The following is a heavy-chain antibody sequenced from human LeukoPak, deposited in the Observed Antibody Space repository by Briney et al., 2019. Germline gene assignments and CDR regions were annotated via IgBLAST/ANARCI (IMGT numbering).Heavy chain of an antibody. Sequence: ASVKVSCKASGYTFTGYYMHWVRQAPGQGLEWMGWINPNSGGTNYAQKFQGWVTMTRDTSISTAYMELSRLRSDDTAVYYCARGGSSGYYYFWFDPWGQGTLSPSPQ. V-gene: IGHV1-2*04. CDR3: ARGGSSGYYYFWFDP. CDR1: GYTFTGYY. J-gene: IGHJ5*02. D-gene: IGHD3-22*01. CDR2: INPNSGGT.